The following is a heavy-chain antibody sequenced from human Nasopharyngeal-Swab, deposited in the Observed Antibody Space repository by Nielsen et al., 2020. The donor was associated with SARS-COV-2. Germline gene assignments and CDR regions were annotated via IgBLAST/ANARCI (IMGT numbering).Heavy chain of an antibody. CDR2: IYYSGST. D-gene: IGHD2-21*02. CDR3: ARDRRGGDGFDY. CDR1: GGSFSGYY. Sequence: SETLSLTCAVYGGSFSGYYWSWIRQPPGKGLEWIGYIYYSGSTNYNPSPKSRVTISVDTSKNQFSLKLSSVTAADTAVYYCARDRRGGDGFDYWGQGTLVTVSS. J-gene: IGHJ4*02. V-gene: IGHV4-59*01.